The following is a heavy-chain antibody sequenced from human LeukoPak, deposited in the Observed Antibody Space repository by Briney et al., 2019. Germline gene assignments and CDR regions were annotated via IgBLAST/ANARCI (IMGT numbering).Heavy chain of an antibody. CDR3: ARGPAAAAPFDY. V-gene: IGHV3-7*01. Sequence: GGSLRLSCAASGFTFSTYWMSWVRQAPGKGLEWVTNIKQDGSEKYYVDSVKGRFTISRDNAKNSLYLQMTSLRAEDTAVYYCARGPAAAAPFDYWGHGTLVTVSS. CDR2: IKQDGSEK. D-gene: IGHD6-13*01. CDR1: GFTFSTYW. J-gene: IGHJ4*01.